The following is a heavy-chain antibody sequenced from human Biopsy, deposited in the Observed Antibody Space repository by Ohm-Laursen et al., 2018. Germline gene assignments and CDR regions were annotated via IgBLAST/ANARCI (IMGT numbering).Heavy chain of an antibody. CDR2: ISPKSGGT. CDR3: ALQSVAQMKNFDY. V-gene: IGHV1-2*02. Sequence: ASVTASCKTSGFTFTGNYIHWVRQAPGQGLEWMGWISPKSGGTNYAQKFQGNITMTKNTSMSTAYMEMSRLRSDDTAVYYCALQSVAQMKNFDYWGQGTLVTVSS. CDR1: GFTFTGNY. D-gene: IGHD6-19*01. J-gene: IGHJ4*02.